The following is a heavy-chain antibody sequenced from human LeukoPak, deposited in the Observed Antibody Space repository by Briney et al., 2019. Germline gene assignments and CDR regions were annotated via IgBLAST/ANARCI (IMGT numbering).Heavy chain of an antibody. D-gene: IGHD3-22*01. V-gene: IGHV3-48*02. Sequence: GGSLRLSCTASGFIFSSYSMNWVRQAPGKGLEWLAYITGTSGTVYYAGSVKGRVTISRDNAKNSLYLQMNSLRDEDSAVYYCAGDYGYYYDSSGRNGNYGMDVWGQGTTVTVSS. J-gene: IGHJ6*02. CDR2: ITGTSGTV. CDR1: GFIFSSYS. CDR3: AGDYGYYYDSSGRNGNYGMDV.